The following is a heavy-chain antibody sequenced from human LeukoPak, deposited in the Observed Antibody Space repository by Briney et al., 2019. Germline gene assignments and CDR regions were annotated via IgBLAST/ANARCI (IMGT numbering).Heavy chain of an antibody. J-gene: IGHJ6*03. CDR1: GFTFSSYG. CDR3: AKVGRTGNYYYYYYMDV. Sequence: GGSLRLSCAASGFTFSSYGMHWVRQAPGKGLEWVAVIWYDGSNKYYADSVKGRFTISGDNSKNTLYLQMNSLRAEDTAVYYCAKVGRTGNYYYYYYMDVWGKGTTVTVSS. V-gene: IGHV3-33*06. CDR2: IWYDGSNK. D-gene: IGHD3/OR15-3a*01.